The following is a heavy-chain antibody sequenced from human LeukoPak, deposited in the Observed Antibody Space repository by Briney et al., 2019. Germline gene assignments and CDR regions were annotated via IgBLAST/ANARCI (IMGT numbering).Heavy chain of an antibody. D-gene: IGHD4-17*01. CDR2: ISSSSSTI. Sequence: GGSLRLSCAASGFTFSSYSMNWVRQAPGKGLEWVSYISSSSSTIYYADSVKGRFTISRDNAKSSLYLQMNSLRAEDTAVYYCARDLSYGDYPYFDYWGQGTLVTVSS. CDR1: GFTFSSYS. CDR3: ARDLSYGDYPYFDY. V-gene: IGHV3-48*04. J-gene: IGHJ4*02.